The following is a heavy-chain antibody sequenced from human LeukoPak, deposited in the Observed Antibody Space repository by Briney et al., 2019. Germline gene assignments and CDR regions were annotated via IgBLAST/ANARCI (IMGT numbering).Heavy chain of an antibody. CDR3: ARDSHWGFDY. J-gene: IGHJ4*02. CDR2: ISTSTI. V-gene: IGHV3-48*02. D-gene: IGHD7-27*01. CDR1: GFTFSSYS. Sequence: GGSLILSCGASGFTFSSYSMNWVRQAPGKGLEWVSYISTSTIHYADSVKGRFTISRDNAKNSLYLQMNSLRDEDTAVYYCARDSHWGFDYWGQGTLVTVSS.